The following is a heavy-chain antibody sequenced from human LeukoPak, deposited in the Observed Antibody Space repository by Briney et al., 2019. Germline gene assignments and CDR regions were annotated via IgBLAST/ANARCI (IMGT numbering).Heavy chain of an antibody. D-gene: IGHD6-19*01. CDR1: GFTFSSYS. Sequence: GGSLRLSCAASGFTFSSYSMNWVRQAPGKGLEWVSYISSRSTTKYYADSVKGRLTISRDNAKNTLYLQMNSLRAEDTAVYYCAKDRYSSGWSEEVPYYYYYGMDVWGQGTTVTVSS. CDR2: ISSRSTTK. CDR3: AKDRYSSGWSEEVPYYYYYGMDV. V-gene: IGHV3-48*01. J-gene: IGHJ6*02.